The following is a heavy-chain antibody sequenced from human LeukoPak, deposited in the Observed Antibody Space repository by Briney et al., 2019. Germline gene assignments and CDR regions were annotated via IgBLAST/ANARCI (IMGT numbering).Heavy chain of an antibody. D-gene: IGHD6-13*01. J-gene: IGHJ3*02. CDR1: GFTFSSYW. CDR2: INSDGSST. Sequence: GGSLRLSCAASGFTFSSYWMHWVRQAPGRGVVWVSRINSDGSSTSYADSVKGRFTISRDNAKNTLYLQMNSLRAEDTAVYYCARVYSSSWYRDAFDIWGQGTMVTVSS. V-gene: IGHV3-74*01. CDR3: ARVYSSSWYRDAFDI.